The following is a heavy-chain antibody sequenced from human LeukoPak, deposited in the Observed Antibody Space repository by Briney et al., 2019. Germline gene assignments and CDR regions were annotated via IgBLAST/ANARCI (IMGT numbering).Heavy chain of an antibody. V-gene: IGHV2-5*02. J-gene: IGHJ4*02. D-gene: IGHD6-13*01. CDR2: IYWDDDK. CDR1: GFSLSISGVG. Sequence: SGPMLVKPTQTLTLTCTFSGFSLSISGVGVGWIRLPPGKALEWLALIYWDDDKRYSPSLNSRLTITKDTSKNQVVLTMTNMDPVDTATYYCAHRGGSSSWYRQYSFDSWGQGTLVTVSS. CDR3: AHRGGSSSWYRQYSFDS.